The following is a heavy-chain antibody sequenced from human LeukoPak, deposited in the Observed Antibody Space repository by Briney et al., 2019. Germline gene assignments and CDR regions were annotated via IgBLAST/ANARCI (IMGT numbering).Heavy chain of an antibody. CDR1: GDSISSYY. V-gene: IGHV4-4*07. Sequence: PSETLSLTCTVSGDSISSYYWNWIRQPAGKGLEWIGRIYISGSTNYSPSLKSRVTMSMDTSKNQFSLNLSSVSAADTAVHYCARGSGYSGGWYWFDSWGQGTLVTVSS. CDR2: IYISGST. D-gene: IGHD6-19*01. CDR3: ARGSGYSGGWYWFDS. J-gene: IGHJ5*01.